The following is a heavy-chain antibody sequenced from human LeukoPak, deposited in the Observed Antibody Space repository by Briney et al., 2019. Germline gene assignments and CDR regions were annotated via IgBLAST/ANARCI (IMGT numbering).Heavy chain of an antibody. Sequence: GGSLSLSCAVSGFTFSSYAMHWVRQAPGKGLEWVAVISYNGSNKYYADSVKGRFTISRDNSKNTLYLQLNSLRAEDTAVYYCAKGRIVGALFDYWAQETLVTVSS. V-gene: IGHV3-30*18. D-gene: IGHD1-26*01. CDR1: GFTFSSYA. J-gene: IGHJ4*02. CDR3: AKGRIVGALFDY. CDR2: ISYNGSNK.